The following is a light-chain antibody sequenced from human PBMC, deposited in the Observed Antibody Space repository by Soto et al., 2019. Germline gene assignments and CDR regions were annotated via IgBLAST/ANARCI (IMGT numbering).Light chain of an antibody. J-gene: IGKJ4*01. CDR2: GAS. V-gene: IGKV3-20*01. CDR1: HSVSSIY. Sequence: EIVLTQSPGTLSLSPGERATLSFRASHSVSSIYLAWYQQKPGQAPSLLIYGASSRATGIPDRFSGSGSGTDFTLTISRLEPEDFAVYYCQQYGSSPLTFGGGTKVEIK. CDR3: QQYGSSPLT.